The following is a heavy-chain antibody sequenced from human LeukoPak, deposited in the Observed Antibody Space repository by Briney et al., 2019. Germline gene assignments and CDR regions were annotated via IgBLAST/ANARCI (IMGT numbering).Heavy chain of an antibody. Sequence: SETLSLTCTVSGGSISSGSYYWSWIRQPAGKGLEWIGRIYYSGSTNYNPSLKSRVTISVDTSKNQFSLKLSSVTAADTAVYYCARSPVPAAMPDAFDIWGQGTMVTVSS. V-gene: IGHV4-61*10. CDR1: GGSISSGSYY. D-gene: IGHD2-2*01. J-gene: IGHJ3*02. CDR2: IYYSGST. CDR3: ARSPVPAAMPDAFDI.